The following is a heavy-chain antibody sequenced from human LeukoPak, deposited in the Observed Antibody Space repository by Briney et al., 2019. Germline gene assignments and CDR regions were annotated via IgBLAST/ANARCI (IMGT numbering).Heavy chain of an antibody. CDR3: AKDQDIVATIPLDY. CDR1: GFTFNRSY. J-gene: IGHJ4*02. Sequence: GGSLRLSCAASGFTFNRSYMHWVRQAPGKGPMWVSRINSDGSIINYVDSVKGRFTTSRDNAKNTLYLQMNSLRAEDTAVYYCAKDQDIVATIPLDYWGQGTLVTVSS. V-gene: IGHV3-74*01. CDR2: INSDGSII. D-gene: IGHD5-12*01.